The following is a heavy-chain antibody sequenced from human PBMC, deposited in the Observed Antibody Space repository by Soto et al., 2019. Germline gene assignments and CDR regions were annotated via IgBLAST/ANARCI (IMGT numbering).Heavy chain of an antibody. CDR2: INHSGST. CDR1: GGSFSGYY. V-gene: IGHV4-34*01. CDR3: ARGSSGWYYYYGMDV. D-gene: IGHD6-19*01. J-gene: IGHJ6*02. Sequence: SETLSLTWAVYGGSFSGYYWSWIRQPPGKGLEWIGEINHSGSTNYNPSLKSRVTISVDTSKNQFSLKLSSVTAADTAVYYCARGSSGWYYYYGMDVWGQGTTVTVSS.